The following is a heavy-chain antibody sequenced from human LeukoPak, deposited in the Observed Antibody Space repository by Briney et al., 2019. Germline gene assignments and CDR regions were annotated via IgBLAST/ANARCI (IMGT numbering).Heavy chain of an antibody. CDR2: INQDGSER. J-gene: IGHJ4*02. CDR3: ARDSKSVPSSTSCSFFDY. CDR1: RFTFSNYW. V-gene: IGHV3-7*01. D-gene: IGHD2-2*01. Sequence: GGSLRLSCAASRFTFSNYWMSWVRQAPGKGLEWVANINQDGSERYYVDSVKGRFTISRDNTKNSLYLQVNSLRAEDTAVYYCARDSKSVPSSTSCSFFDYWGQGTLVTVSS.